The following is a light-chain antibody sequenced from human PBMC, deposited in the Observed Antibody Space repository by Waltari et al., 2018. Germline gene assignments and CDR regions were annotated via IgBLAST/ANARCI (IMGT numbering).Light chain of an antibody. V-gene: IGLV1-36*01. CDR2: YDD. Sequence: QSVLTPPPSVSEAPRQRVTISCSGSRSNTRNNAVNWYQQVPGKPPKLLIYYDDLLPSGVSDRFSASKSGTSASLAISGLQSEDEADYYCATWDDILNAYFFGPGTKVTVL. J-gene: IGLJ1*01. CDR3: ATWDDILNAYF. CDR1: RSNTRNNA.